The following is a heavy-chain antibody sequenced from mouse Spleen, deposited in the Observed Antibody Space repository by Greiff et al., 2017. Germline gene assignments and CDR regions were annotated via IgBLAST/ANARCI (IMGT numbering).Heavy chain of an antibody. CDR3: ARSLLIHPYYAMDY. CDR1: GYTFTSYV. V-gene: IGHV1-14*01. CDR2: INPYNDGT. Sequence: VQLKQSGPELVKPGASVKMSCKASGYTFTSYVMHWVKQKPGQGLEWIGYINPYNDGTKYNEKFKGKATLTSDKSSSTAYMELSSLTSEDSAVYYCARSLLIHPYYAMDYWGQGTSVTVSS. J-gene: IGHJ4*01. D-gene: IGHD6-2*01.